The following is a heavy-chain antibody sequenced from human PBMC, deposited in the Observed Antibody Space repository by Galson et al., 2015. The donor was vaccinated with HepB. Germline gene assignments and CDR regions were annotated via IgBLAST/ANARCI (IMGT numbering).Heavy chain of an antibody. CDR3: AKHIYDSTSEYFHH. CDR2: ITGSGASP. V-gene: IGHV3-23*01. D-gene: IGHD3-22*01. CDR1: GFTFRNYA. J-gene: IGHJ1*01. Sequence: SLRLSCAASGFTFRNYAMSWVRQAPGKGLEWVSTITGSGASPYYADSVEGRFTISRDNSKNTLYLQMDSLRAEDTAVYYCAKHIYDSTSEYFHHWGQGSLVSVSS.